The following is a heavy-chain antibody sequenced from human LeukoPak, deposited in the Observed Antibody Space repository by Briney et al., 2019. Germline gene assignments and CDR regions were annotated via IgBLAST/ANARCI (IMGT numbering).Heavy chain of an antibody. J-gene: IGHJ4*02. D-gene: IGHD3-10*01. CDR3: ARDIYGYFDY. Sequence: SETQSLTCTVSGGSLSRYYWSWIRQPAGKGLEWIGRMYSSGSTNHNPSLKSRVTMSVDTSKNQFSLKLSSVTAADTAVYYCARDIYGYFDYWGQGTLVTVSS. CDR1: GGSLSRYY. V-gene: IGHV4-4*07. CDR2: MYSSGST.